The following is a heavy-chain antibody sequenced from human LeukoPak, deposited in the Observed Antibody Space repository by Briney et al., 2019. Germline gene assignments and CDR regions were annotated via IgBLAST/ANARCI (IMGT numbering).Heavy chain of an antibody. J-gene: IGHJ4*02. D-gene: IGHD3-3*01. CDR1: GFTFSSYW. CDR3: AREGSGYYLTH. CDR2: IKQDGSEK. Sequence: SGGSLRLSCAASGFTFSSYWMSWVRQAPGKGLEWVANIKQDGSEKYYVDSVKGRFTISRDNAKNSLYLHVSSPRAEDTAVYYCAREGSGYYLTHWGQGTLVTVSS. V-gene: IGHV3-7*01.